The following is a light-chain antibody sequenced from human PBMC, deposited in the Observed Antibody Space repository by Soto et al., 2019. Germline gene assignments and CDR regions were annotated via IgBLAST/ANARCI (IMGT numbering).Light chain of an antibody. CDR3: QQYSGYPLFT. CDR2: DAS. V-gene: IGKV3-11*01. J-gene: IGKJ3*01. CDR1: QSVSSY. Sequence: EIVLTQSPATLSLSPGERATLSCRASQSVSSYLAWYQQKPGQAPRLLIYDASNRATGIPARFSGSGSGTDFTLTISSLEPEDFAVYYCQQYSGYPLFTFGPGTKVDIK.